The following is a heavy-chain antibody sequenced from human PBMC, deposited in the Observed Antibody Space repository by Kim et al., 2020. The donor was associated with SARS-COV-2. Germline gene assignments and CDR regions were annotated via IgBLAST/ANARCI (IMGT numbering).Heavy chain of an antibody. CDR3: TKDKASVTGTH. CDR2: IKSKTDGGTT. Sequence: GGSLRLSCAASGFTFSNAWMSWVRQAPGKGLEWVGRIKSKTDGGTTDYAAPVKGRFTISRDDSKNTLYLQMNSLKTEDTGVYYCTKDKASVTGTHWGQGTLVTVSS. V-gene: IGHV3-15*01. J-gene: IGHJ4*02. CDR1: GFTFSNAW. D-gene: IGHD6-19*01.